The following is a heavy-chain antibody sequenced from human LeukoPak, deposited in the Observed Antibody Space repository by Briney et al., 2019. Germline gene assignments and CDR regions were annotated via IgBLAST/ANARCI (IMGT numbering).Heavy chain of an antibody. CDR2: INHSGST. D-gene: IGHD2-21*02. CDR1: GGSFSGYY. CDR3: AMTTGAYCGGDCYSSRFFDY. Sequence: SETLSLTCAVYGGSFSGYYWSWIRQPPGKGLEWIGEINHSGSTNYNPSLKSRVTISVDTSKNQFSLKLSPVTAADTAVYYCAMTTGAYCGGDCYSSRFFDYWGQGTWSPSPQ. V-gene: IGHV4-34*01. J-gene: IGHJ4*02.